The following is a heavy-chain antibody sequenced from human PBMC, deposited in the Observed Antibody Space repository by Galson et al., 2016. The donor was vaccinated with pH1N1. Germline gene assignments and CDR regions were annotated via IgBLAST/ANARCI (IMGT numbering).Heavy chain of an antibody. J-gene: IGHJ4*02. CDR1: GYTFTSYG. Sequence: SVKVSCKASGYTFTSYGITWVRQAPGEGLEWMGWISAYNGNTNYAQKLQDRVTITTDTSASTASMEFTSLTSEDTAVYYCAKDRGGSGDFDNWGQGTLVTASS. CDR2: ISAYNGNT. D-gene: IGHD3-10*01. CDR3: AKDRGGSGDFDN. V-gene: IGHV1-18*01.